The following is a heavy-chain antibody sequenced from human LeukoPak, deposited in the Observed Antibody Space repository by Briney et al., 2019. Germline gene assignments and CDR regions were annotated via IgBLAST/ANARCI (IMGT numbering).Heavy chain of an antibody. CDR3: ARYSSSWLEYYFDY. D-gene: IGHD6-13*01. CDR1: GGSVSSGRYY. J-gene: IGHJ4*02. Sequence: KPSETLSLTCTVSGGSVSSGRYYWSWIRQPPGKGLEWIGEINHSGSTNYNPSLKSRVTISVDTSKNQFSLKLSSVTAADTAVYYCARYSSSWLEYYFDYWGQGTLVTVSS. CDR2: INHSGST. V-gene: IGHV4-61*01.